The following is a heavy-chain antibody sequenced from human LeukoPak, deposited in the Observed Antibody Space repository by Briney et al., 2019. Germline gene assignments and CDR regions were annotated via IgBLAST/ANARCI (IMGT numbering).Heavy chain of an antibody. D-gene: IGHD2-2*01. J-gene: IGHJ4*02. Sequence: PGGSLRLSCAASGFTFSSYGMSWVRQAPGKGLEWVSAISGSGGSTYYADSVTGRFTISRDNSKNTLYLQMHSLRAEDTAVYYCAKTRRDIVVVPDAPFDYWGQGTLVTVSS. CDR1: GFTFSSYG. V-gene: IGHV3-23*01. CDR2: ISGSGGST. CDR3: AKTRRDIVVVPDAPFDY.